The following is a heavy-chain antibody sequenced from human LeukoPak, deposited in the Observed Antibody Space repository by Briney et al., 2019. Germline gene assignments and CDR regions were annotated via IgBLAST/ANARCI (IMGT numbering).Heavy chain of an antibody. D-gene: IGHD1-26*01. CDR1: GFTFSDYY. J-gene: IGHJ4*02. CDR2: ISDSGSAP. CDR3: ARDLYSGSSPFDY. Sequence: PGGSLRLSCAASGFTFSDYYMSWIRQVPGKGLEWVPYISDSGSAPYYADSVKGRFTISRDNAKNSVYLQMNSLRAEDTAVYYCARDLYSGSSPFDYWGQGTPVTVSS. V-gene: IGHV3-11*04.